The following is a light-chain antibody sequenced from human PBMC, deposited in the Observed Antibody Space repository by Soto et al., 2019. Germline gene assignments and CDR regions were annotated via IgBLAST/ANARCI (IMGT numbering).Light chain of an antibody. Sequence: DIQMTQSPSSLSASVGDRVTITCQASHDITSYLNWYQHKPGKAPKLLIYAASILEAGVPSRFSGSRSGTDFTLTISSLQPEDVAKYYSQKCDYLPIFGPGTTVDFK. CDR2: AAS. CDR1: HDITSY. J-gene: IGKJ3*01. CDR3: QKCDYLPI. V-gene: IGKV1-33*01.